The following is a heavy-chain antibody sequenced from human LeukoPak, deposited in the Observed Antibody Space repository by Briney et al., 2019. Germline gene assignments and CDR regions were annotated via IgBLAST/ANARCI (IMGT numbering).Heavy chain of an antibody. CDR3: ARDSAGGYCSGGSCYYFDY. Sequence: ETLSLTGTVSVGSISSYYWSWIRQPAGKGLEWIGRIYTSGSTNYNPSLKSRVTMSVDTSKNQFSLKLSSVTAADTAVYYCARDSAGGYCSGGSCYYFDYWGLGTLVTVSS. CDR1: VGSISSYY. D-gene: IGHD2-15*01. J-gene: IGHJ4*02. CDR2: IYTSGST. V-gene: IGHV4-4*07.